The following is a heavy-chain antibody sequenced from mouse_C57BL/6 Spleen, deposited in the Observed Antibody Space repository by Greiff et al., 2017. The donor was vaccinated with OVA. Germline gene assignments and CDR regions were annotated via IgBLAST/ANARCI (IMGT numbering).Heavy chain of an antibody. Sequence: EVQVVESGGDLVKPGGSLKLSCAASGFTFSSYGMSWVRQTPDKRLEWVATISSGGSYTYYPDSVKGRFTISRDNAKNTLYLQMSSLKSEDTAMYYCARRDYSNYYFDYWGQGTTLTVSS. V-gene: IGHV5-6*01. J-gene: IGHJ2*01. CDR1: GFTFSSYG. CDR3: ARRDYSNYYFDY. D-gene: IGHD2-5*01. CDR2: ISSGGSYT.